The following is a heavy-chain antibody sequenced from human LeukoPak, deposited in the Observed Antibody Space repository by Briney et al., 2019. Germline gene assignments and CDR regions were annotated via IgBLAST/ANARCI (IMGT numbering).Heavy chain of an antibody. D-gene: IGHD6-13*01. CDR3: ARAPSSSY. J-gene: IGHJ4*02. CDR2: INHSGST. CDR1: GGSISSYY. Sequence: SETLSLTCTVSGGSISSYYWSWIRQPPGKGLEWIGEINHSGSTNYNPSLKSRVTISVDTSKNQFSLKLSSVTAADTAVYYCARAPSSSYWGQGTLVTVSS. V-gene: IGHV4-34*01.